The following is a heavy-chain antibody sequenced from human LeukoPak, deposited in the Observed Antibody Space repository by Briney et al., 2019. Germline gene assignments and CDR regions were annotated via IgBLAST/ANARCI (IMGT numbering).Heavy chain of an antibody. J-gene: IGHJ4*02. CDR3: VRTDCTGGSCYPNFDY. Sequence: GGSLRLSWAASGFTFSNYAMHWVRQAPGKGLEWVAVISYDGGNKYYADSVKGRFTISRDNSKNTLYLQMNSLRPEDTAVYYCVRTDCTGGSCYPNFDYWGQGTLVTVSS. D-gene: IGHD2-15*01. CDR2: ISYDGGNK. V-gene: IGHV3-30*01. CDR1: GFTFSNYA.